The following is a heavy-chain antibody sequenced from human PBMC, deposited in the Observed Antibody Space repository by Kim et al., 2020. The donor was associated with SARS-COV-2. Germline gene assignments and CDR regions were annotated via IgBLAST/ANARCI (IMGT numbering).Heavy chain of an antibody. CDR1: GFDFTSHA. J-gene: IGHJ4*02. Sequence: GGSLRLSCVASGFDFTSHAMHWVRQAPGKGLEWAAIISTVGDSAYPDSVRGRFTISRDYSKNALYLQMNSLRPEDTAVYYCAREWADYDSSGYDYWGQGTRVIVSS. CDR2: ISTVGDSA. D-gene: IGHD3-22*01. CDR3: AREWADYDSSGYDY. V-gene: IGHV3-30*04.